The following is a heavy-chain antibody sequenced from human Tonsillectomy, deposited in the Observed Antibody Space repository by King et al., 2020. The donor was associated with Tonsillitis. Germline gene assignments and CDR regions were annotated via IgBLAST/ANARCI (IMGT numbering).Heavy chain of an antibody. V-gene: IGHV3-21*01. D-gene: IGHD2-2*01. CDR1: GFTFSSYS. CDR2: ISSSSSYI. CDR3: ARVSPRYCSSTSCWQIDY. Sequence: VQLVESGGGLVKPGGSLRLSCAASGFTFSSYSMNWVRQAPGKGLEWVSSISSSSSYIYYADSVKGRFTNSRDNAKNSLYLQMNSLRAEDTAVYYCARVSPRYCSSTSCWQIDYWGQGTLVTVSS. J-gene: IGHJ4*02.